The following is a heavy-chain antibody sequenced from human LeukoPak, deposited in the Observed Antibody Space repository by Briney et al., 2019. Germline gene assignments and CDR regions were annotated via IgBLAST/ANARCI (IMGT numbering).Heavy chain of an antibody. Sequence: ASVKVSCKASGYTFTSYGISWVRQAPGQGLEWMGWISAYNGNTNYAQKPQGRVTMTTDTSTSTAYMELRSLRSDDTAVYYCARERLGYCSGSSCYPLDYWGQGTLVTVSS. CDR1: GYTFTSYG. CDR3: ARERLGYCSGSSCYPLDY. J-gene: IGHJ4*02. D-gene: IGHD2-15*01. CDR2: ISAYNGNT. V-gene: IGHV1-18*01.